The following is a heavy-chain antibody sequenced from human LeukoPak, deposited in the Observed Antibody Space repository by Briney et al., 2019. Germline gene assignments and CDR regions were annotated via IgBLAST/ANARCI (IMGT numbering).Heavy chain of an antibody. Sequence: GGSLRLSCAASGFTFSSYAMSWVRQAPGKGLEWVSAISGSGGSTYYADSVKGRFTISRDNSKNTLYLQMISLRAEDTAVYYCAKVPRYYYDSSGYYLPPFFDYWGQGTLVTVSS. V-gene: IGHV3-23*01. CDR1: GFTFSSYA. D-gene: IGHD3-22*01. J-gene: IGHJ4*02. CDR2: ISGSGGST. CDR3: AKVPRYYYDSSGYYLPPFFDY.